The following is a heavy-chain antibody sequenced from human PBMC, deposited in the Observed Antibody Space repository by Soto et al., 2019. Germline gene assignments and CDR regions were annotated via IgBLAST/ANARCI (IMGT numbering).Heavy chain of an antibody. CDR1: GGSFSGYY. J-gene: IGHJ3*02. CDR3: ARPTQDYDILTGPGDAFDI. D-gene: IGHD3-9*01. V-gene: IGHV4-34*01. Sequence: SETLSLTCAVYGGSFSGYYWSWIRQPPGKGLEWIGEINHSGSTNYNPSLKSRVTISVDTSKSQFSLKLSSVTAADTAVYYCARPTQDYDILTGPGDAFDIWGQGTMVTVSS. CDR2: INHSGST.